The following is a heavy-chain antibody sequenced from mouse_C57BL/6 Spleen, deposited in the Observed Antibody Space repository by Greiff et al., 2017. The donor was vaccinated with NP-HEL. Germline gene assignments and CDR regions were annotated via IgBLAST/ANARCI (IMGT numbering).Heavy chain of an antibody. Sequence: EVQGVESGGGLVKPGGSLKLSCAASGFTFSDYGMHWVRQAPEKGLEWVAYISSGSSTIYYADTVKGRFTISRDNAKNTLFLQMTSLRSEDTAMYYCAKIYYDYEDAMDYWGQGTSVTVSS. J-gene: IGHJ4*01. CDR3: AKIYYDYEDAMDY. CDR2: ISSGSSTI. D-gene: IGHD2-4*01. V-gene: IGHV5-17*01. CDR1: GFTFSDYG.